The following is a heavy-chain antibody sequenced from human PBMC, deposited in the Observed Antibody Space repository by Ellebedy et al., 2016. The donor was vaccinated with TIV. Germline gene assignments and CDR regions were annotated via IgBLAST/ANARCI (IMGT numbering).Heavy chain of an antibody. CDR3: AKWNFGHPNYGMDV. CDR2: IRFDGNNA. V-gene: IGHV3-30*02. CDR1: GFIFSNSG. D-gene: IGHD1-7*01. Sequence: GGSLRLSCAASGFIFSNSGMNWVRQAPGKGLEWVAFIRFDGNNAYYADSAKGRFTISRDNSKNTLYLQMNSLRAEDTAVYYCAKWNFGHPNYGMDVWGQGTTVTVSS. J-gene: IGHJ6*02.